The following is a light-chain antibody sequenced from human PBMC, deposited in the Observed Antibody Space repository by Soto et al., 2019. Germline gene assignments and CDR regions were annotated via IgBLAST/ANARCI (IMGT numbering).Light chain of an antibody. V-gene: IGLV4-60*02. J-gene: IGLJ3*02. CDR2: LNRSGSY. CDR3: ETWYSNTHKV. CDR1: SGHSTYI. Sequence: QLVLTQSSSASASLGSSVKLTCILSSGHSTYIIAWHQQQPGKAPRFLMTLNRSGSYNRGSGVPDRFSGSSSGADRYLTISNLQFEDEGDYYCETWYSNTHKVFGGGTKLTVL.